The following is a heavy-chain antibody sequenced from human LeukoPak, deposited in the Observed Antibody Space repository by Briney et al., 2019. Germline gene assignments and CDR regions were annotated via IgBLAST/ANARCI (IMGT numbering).Heavy chain of an antibody. V-gene: IGHV3-21*01. CDR1: GFTFSGYS. J-gene: IGHJ3*02. CDR3: ARELDYDILTGYGFDAFDI. Sequence: GGSLRLSCAASGFTFSGYSMNWVRQAPGKGLEWVSSISSSSSYIYYADSVKGRFTISRDNAKNSLYLQMNSLRAEDTAVYYCARELDYDILTGYGFDAFDIWGQGTMVTVSS. D-gene: IGHD3-9*01. CDR2: ISSSSSYI.